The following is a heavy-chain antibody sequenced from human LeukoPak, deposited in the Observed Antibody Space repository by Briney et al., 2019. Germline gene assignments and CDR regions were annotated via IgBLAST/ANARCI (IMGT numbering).Heavy chain of an antibody. CDR3: AGGGAPGGFDY. CDR1: GITVSNSY. J-gene: IGHJ4*02. CDR2: IYNSGTT. D-gene: IGHD3-16*01. V-gene: IGHV3-53*05. Sequence: PGGSLRLSCAASGITVSNSYMAWRRPAPGEGLELGSFIYNSGTTSHADYVQGRFTISRDNSKNTLYLQMNTLRDDDTALYYCAGGGAPGGFDYWGQGTLVTVSS.